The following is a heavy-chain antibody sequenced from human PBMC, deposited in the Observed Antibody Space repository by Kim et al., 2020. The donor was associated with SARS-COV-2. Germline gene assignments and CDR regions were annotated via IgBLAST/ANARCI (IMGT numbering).Heavy chain of an antibody. CDR3: AASTVTIFGLILPCMDV. V-gene: IGHV6-1*01. D-gene: IGHD3-3*01. CDR1: GDSVSSNSVT. CDR2: TYYRSKWYN. Sequence: SQTLSLTCDIPGDSVSSNSVTWNWISQCPTRGLEWLGRTYYRSKWYNDYAVSEKRRITINPDKSKNQFSLQLKSVTPENTAVYYCAASTVTIFGLILPCMDVWGQGTTVTVSS. J-gene: IGHJ6*01.